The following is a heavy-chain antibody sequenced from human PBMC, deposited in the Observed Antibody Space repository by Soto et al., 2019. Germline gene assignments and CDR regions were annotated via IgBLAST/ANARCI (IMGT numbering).Heavy chain of an antibody. Sequence: QVQLQESGPGLVKPSQTLSLTCTVSGGSISSGGYYWSWIRQHPGKGLEWMGYISYSGSAYYNPSLKGRVNMSVDTSKNQFSLKLSSVAAADTAVFYCAGTCSGGSCYGHTWFDPWGQGTLVTVSS. CDR2: ISYSGSA. D-gene: IGHD2-15*01. CDR1: GGSISSGGYY. V-gene: IGHV4-31*03. J-gene: IGHJ5*02. CDR3: AGTCSGGSCYGHTWFDP.